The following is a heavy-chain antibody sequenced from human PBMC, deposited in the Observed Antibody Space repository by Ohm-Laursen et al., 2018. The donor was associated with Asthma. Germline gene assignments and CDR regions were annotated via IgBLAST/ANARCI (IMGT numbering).Heavy chain of an antibody. CDR3: ARENSFYGDYSVRYYGMDV. CDR2: IYYSGST. CDR1: GGSISSGSYY. Sequence: TLSPTCTVSGGSISSGSYYWSWIRQHPGKGLEWIGYIYYSGSTYYNPSLKSRVTISIDTSKNQFSLKLSSVTAADTAVYYCARENSFYGDYSVRYYGMDVWGQGTTVTVSS. V-gene: IGHV4-31*03. J-gene: IGHJ6*02. D-gene: IGHD4-17*01.